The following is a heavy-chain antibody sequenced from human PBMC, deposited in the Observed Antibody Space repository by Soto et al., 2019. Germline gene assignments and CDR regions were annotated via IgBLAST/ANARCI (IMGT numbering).Heavy chain of an antibody. CDR1: GFSFSSFE. CDR3: ARSTVTSD. CDR2: ISDSGSTM. J-gene: IGHJ4*02. V-gene: IGHV3-48*03. Sequence: EVILVESGGELARPGGSLRLSCATSGFSFSSFEMIWVRQAPGKGLEWISYISDSGSTMYYADSVKGRFTISRDNAKNSLYLQMSSLRVEDTALYYCARSTVTSDWGQGTQVTVSS. D-gene: IGHD4-17*01.